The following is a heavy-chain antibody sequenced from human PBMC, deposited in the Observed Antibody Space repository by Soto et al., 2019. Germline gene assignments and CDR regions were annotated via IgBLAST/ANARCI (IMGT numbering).Heavy chain of an antibody. Sequence: QVQLVQSGAEVKKPGASVRISCKAAGYTFSRYVMNWVRQDPGQRPEWLGWINGGNGNTKYSQHFQGRVTFTRDPSANTGYMELSSLRAEDTAVYYCARGSQYTSSSYWGQGTLVTVSS. V-gene: IGHV1-3*01. CDR2: INGGNGNT. CDR1: GYTFSRYV. CDR3: ARGSQYTSSSY. D-gene: IGHD6-6*01. J-gene: IGHJ4*02.